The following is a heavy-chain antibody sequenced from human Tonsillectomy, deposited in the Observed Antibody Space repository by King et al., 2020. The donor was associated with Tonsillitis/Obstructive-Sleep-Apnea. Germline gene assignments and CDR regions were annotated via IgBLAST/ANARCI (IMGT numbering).Heavy chain of an antibody. D-gene: IGHD6-19*01. CDR1: GGSFSGYY. J-gene: IGHJ4*02. CDR3: ARCPLSAGAPSDFDY. V-gene: IGHV4-34*01. CDR2: INHSGST. Sequence: VQLQQWGAGLLKPSETLSLTCAVYGGSFSGYYWSWIRQPPGKGLEWIGEINHSGSTNYNPSLKSRVTISVDTSKNQFSLKLSSVTAADTAVYYCARCPLSAGAPSDFDYWGQGTLVTVSS.